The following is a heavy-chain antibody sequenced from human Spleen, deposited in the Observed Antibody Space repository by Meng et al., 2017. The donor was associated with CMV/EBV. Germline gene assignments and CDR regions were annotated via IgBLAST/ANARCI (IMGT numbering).Heavy chain of an antibody. V-gene: IGHV4-39*07. Sequence: GPALVKPSEPLSLTCTVSGGSISSSSYYWGWIRQPPGKGLEWIGSIYYSGSTYYNPSLKSRVTISVDTSKNQFSLKLSSVTAADTAVYYCARARGYCSGGSCYSGFDYWGQGTLVTVSS. CDR2: IYYSGST. J-gene: IGHJ4*02. CDR3: ARARGYCSGGSCYSGFDY. CDR1: GGSISSSSYY. D-gene: IGHD2-15*01.